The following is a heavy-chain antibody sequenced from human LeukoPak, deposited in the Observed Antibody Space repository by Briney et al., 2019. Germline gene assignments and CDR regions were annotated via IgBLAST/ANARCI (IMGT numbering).Heavy chain of an antibody. D-gene: IGHD6-13*01. CDR2: ISYDGSNK. V-gene: IGHV3-30*03. Sequence: PARSLRLSCAASGFTFSSYGMHWVRQAPGKGLEWVAVISYDGSNKYYADSVKGRFTISRDNSKNMLYLQMNSLRAEDTAVYYCALQQLATKYFQHWGQGTLVTVSS. J-gene: IGHJ1*01. CDR1: GFTFSSYG. CDR3: ALQQLATKYFQH.